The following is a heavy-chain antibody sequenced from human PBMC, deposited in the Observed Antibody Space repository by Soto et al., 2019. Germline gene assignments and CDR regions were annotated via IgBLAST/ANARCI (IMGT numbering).Heavy chain of an antibody. Sequence: ASVKVSCKASGYSFTNNDVSWVRQATGQGLEWMGWVNPGSGDTGYAQKFQGRVTMTRDISIATAYMELSSLRSDDTAIYYCARMETFGSLNWLDPWGQGTLVTVSS. CDR3: ARMETFGSLNWLDP. J-gene: IGHJ5*02. CDR2: VNPGSGDT. CDR1: GYSFTNND. D-gene: IGHD3-16*01. V-gene: IGHV1-8*01.